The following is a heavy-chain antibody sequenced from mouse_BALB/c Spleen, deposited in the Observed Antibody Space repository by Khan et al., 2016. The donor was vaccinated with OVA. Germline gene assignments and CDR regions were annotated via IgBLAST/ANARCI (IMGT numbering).Heavy chain of an antibody. CDR1: GFSLTDYG. J-gene: IGHJ4*01. Sequence: QVQLKESGPGLVAPSQSLSITCTVSGFSLTDYGVSWIRQPPGKGLEWLGLIWGGGTTYYNSVLKSRLSISKDNSKSQVFLKMNSLQTADTAMYYCAKLLWSHYYALDYWGQGTSVTVSS. V-gene: IGHV2-6-5*01. CDR3: AKLLWSHYYALDY. CDR2: IWGGGTT. D-gene: IGHD1-1*02.